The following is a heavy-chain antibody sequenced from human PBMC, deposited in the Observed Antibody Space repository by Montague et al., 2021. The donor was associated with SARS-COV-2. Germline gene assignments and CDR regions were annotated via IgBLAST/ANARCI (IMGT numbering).Heavy chain of an antibody. CDR2: INYSGDT. Sequence: SETLSLTCAVYSGSLSGYYWSWIRQAPGKGLEWIGEINYSGDTYYNPSLTSRVTISMDTSESQFSLKMTSVTAADTAVYYCARLASSWWFFDYWGLGTLVTVSS. J-gene: IGHJ4*02. CDR1: SGSLSGYY. D-gene: IGHD2-8*02. CDR3: ARLASSWWFFDY. V-gene: IGHV4-34*01.